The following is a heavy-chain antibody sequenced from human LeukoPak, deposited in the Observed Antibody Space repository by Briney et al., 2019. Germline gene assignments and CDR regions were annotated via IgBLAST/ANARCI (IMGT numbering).Heavy chain of an antibody. D-gene: IGHD1-26*01. J-gene: IGHJ4*02. CDR2: ISGGTAHT. CDR3: TRGSSGKFSIDD. V-gene: IGHV3-23*01. Sequence: GGSLRLSCAASGFTFSSYALNWVRQAPGKGLEWVSAISGGTAHTYYAASVKGRFTISRDNSKNTLYLQMNGLKTEDTAVYYCTRGSSGKFSIDDWGQGTLVTVSS. CDR1: GFTFSSYA.